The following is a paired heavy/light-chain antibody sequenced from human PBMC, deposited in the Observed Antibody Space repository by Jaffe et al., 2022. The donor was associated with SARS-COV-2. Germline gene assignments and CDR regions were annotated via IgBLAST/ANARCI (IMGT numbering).Heavy chain of an antibody. CDR1: GFTFASYA. CDR3: ARFENIVVVTAINDY. D-gene: IGHD2-21*02. Sequence: EVQLAESGGGLVQPGGSLRLSCAASGFTFASYAMSWVRQAPGKGLEWVSAISGSGGSTYYAGSVKGRFTISRDNPKSTLYLQMDSLRAEDTAVYYCARFENIVVVTAINDYWGQGTLVTVSS. CDR2: ISGSGGST. V-gene: IGHV3-23*04. J-gene: IGHJ4*02.
Light chain of an antibody. CDR2: AAS. J-gene: IGKJ5*01. CDR1: QGISNY. Sequence: DIQMTQSPSSLSASVGDRVTITCRASQGISNYLAWYQQKPGRVPKVLIYAASTLQSGVPSRFSGSGSGTDFTLTISSLQPEDVATYYCQKYSSAPITFGQGTRLEIK. CDR3: QKYSSAPIT. V-gene: IGKV1-27*01.